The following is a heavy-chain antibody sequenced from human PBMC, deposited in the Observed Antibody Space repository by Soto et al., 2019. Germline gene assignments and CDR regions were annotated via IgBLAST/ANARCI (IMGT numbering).Heavy chain of an antibody. J-gene: IGHJ4*01. D-gene: IGHD1-1*01. CDR2: IYASGTT. CDR3: ARESRSELGTVEY. Sequence: QVRLQESGPGLVKPSETLSLTCTVSGASISNYYWSWIRQPAGKGLECLGRIYASGTTTYNPSLRSRVTMSVETPKNQFSLNLNSVTAADTAVYYCARESRSELGTVEYWGQGTLVTVSS. CDR1: GASISNYY. V-gene: IGHV4-4*07.